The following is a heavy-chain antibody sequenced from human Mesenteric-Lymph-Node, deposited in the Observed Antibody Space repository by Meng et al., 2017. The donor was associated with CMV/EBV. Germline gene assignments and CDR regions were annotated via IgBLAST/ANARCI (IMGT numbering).Heavy chain of an antibody. J-gene: IGHJ5*02. CDR1: GGSISSSSYY. Sequence: QLQLQESAPGLVKPSEPLSFTCTVSGGSISSSSYYWGWIRQPPGKGLEWIGSIYYSGSTYYNPSLKSRVTISVDTSKNQFSLKLSSVTAADTAVYYCARPHYYGSGSSPWFDPWGQGTLVTVSS. CDR2: IYYSGST. CDR3: ARPHYYGSGSSPWFDP. D-gene: IGHD3-10*01. V-gene: IGHV4-39*01.